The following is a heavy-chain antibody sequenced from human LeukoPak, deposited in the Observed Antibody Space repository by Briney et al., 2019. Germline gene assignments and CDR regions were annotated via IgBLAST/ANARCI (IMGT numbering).Heavy chain of an antibody. CDR1: GFTFSSYE. V-gene: IGHV3-48*03. CDR2: ISSSGSTI. Sequence: GGSLRLSCAASGFTFSSYEMNWVRQAPGKGLEWVSYISSSGSTIYYADSVKGRFTISRDNAKNSLYLQMNSLRAEDTAVYYCARELMYSSGWYRYYYYYMDVWGKGTTVTVSS. CDR3: ARELMYSSGWYRYYYYYMDV. D-gene: IGHD6-19*01. J-gene: IGHJ6*03.